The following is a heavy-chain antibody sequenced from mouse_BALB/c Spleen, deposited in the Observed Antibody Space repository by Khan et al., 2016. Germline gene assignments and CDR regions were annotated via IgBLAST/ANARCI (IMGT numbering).Heavy chain of an antibody. Sequence: QVQLKESGAELMKPGASVKISCKATGYTFSSYWLEWVKERPGHGLEWIGEILPGSGSTNYHEKFKGRATFTAETSSNTAYMQLSSLTSEDSAVYYCARGVYWGQGTLVTVSA. CDR3: ARGVY. J-gene: IGHJ3*01. CDR1: GYTFSSYW. CDR2: ILPGSGST. V-gene: IGHV1-9*01.